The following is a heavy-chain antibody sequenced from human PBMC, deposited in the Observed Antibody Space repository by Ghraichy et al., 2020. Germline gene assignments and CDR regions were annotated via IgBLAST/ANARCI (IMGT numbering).Heavy chain of an antibody. Sequence: SETLSLTCTVSGGSISSGGYYWSWIRQHPGKGLEWIGYIYYSGSTYYNPSLKSRVTISVDTSKNQFSLKLSSVTAADTAVYYCARGLRYYDILTGYPDYWGQGTLVTVSS. CDR3: ARGLRYYDILTGYPDY. CDR2: IYYSGST. V-gene: IGHV4-31*03. D-gene: IGHD3-9*01. CDR1: GGSISSGGYY. J-gene: IGHJ4*02.